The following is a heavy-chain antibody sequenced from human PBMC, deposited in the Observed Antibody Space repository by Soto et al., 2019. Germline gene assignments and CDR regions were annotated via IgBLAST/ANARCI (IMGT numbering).Heavy chain of an antibody. V-gene: IGHV1-18*01. J-gene: IGHJ4*02. Sequence: GASVKVSCKASGGTFSSYAISWVRQAPGQGLEWMGWISAYNGNTNYAQKLQGRVTMTTDTSTSTAYMELRSLRSDDTAVYYCARLVPVVGADYWGQGTLVTVSS. CDR1: GGTFSSYA. CDR3: ARLVPVVGADY. D-gene: IGHD1-26*01. CDR2: ISAYNGNT.